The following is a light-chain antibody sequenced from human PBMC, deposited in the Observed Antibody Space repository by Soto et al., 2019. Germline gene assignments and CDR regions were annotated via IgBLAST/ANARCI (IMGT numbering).Light chain of an antibody. V-gene: IGLV2-8*01. Sequence: QSAPTQPPSASGSPGQSVTISCTGTSSDVGAYNYVSWYQQHPGKAPKLMIYEVTNRPSGVPDRFSASKSGNTASLTVSGLQAEDEADYFCSSYAGFNNFVFGTGTKLTVL. J-gene: IGLJ1*01. CDR3: SSYAGFNNFV. CDR2: EVT. CDR1: SSDVGAYNY.